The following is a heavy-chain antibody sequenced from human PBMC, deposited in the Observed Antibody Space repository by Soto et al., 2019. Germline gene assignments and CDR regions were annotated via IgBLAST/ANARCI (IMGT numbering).Heavy chain of an antibody. CDR1: GYTFTGYY. Sequence: ASVKVSCKASGYTFTGYYMHWVRQAPGQGLEWMGWINPNSGGTNYAQKFQGWVTMTRDTSISTAYMELSRLRSDDTAVCYCARTALAAAGPGYYYYGMDVWGQGTTVTVSS. J-gene: IGHJ6*02. D-gene: IGHD6-13*01. CDR3: ARTALAAAGPGYYYYGMDV. CDR2: INPNSGGT. V-gene: IGHV1-2*04.